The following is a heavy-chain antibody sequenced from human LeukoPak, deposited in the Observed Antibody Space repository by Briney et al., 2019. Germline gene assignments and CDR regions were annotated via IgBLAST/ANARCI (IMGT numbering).Heavy chain of an antibody. CDR2: IYYTGNT. D-gene: IGHD3/OR15-3a*01. V-gene: IGHV4-39*01. Sequence: TPSETLSLTCTVSGVSISSSNSYWGWIRQPPGKGLEWIGSIYYTGNTYYNASLKSRVTISIDTSKNQISLRLTSVTATDTAMYYCARQTGSGLFTLPGGQGTLVTVSS. CDR1: GVSISSSNSY. J-gene: IGHJ4*02. CDR3: ARQTGSGLFTLP.